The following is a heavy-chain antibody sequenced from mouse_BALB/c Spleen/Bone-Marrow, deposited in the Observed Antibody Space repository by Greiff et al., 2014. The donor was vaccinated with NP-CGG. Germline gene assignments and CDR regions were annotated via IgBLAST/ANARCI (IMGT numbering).Heavy chain of an antibody. V-gene: IGHV5-12-2*01. D-gene: IGHD3-1*01. Sequence: EVQLVESGGGLVQPGGSLKLSCAASGFTFSSHTMSWVRQTPEKRLEWVAYISNGGGSIYYPDTIKGRFTISRDNAKNTLYLQMSSLKSEDTAMYYCTRHVGNPYAMDYWGQGTSVTVSS. CDR1: GFTFSSHT. J-gene: IGHJ4*01. CDR2: ISNGGGSI. CDR3: TRHVGNPYAMDY.